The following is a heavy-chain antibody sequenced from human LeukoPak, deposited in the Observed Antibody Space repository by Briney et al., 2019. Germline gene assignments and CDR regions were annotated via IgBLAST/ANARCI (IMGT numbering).Heavy chain of an antibody. D-gene: IGHD3-22*01. J-gene: IGHJ5*02. CDR3: ARTYYYNSSGYYPSPSQYWFDP. V-gene: IGHV1-2*02. CDR1: GYSFTGYY. CDR2: INPHTGGK. Sequence: GASVKVSCQASGYSFTGYYLHRGRQPPGPGLESMGWINPHTGGKNYAQTFHGRVTMPRDRYIRQAYMELSGLRSCDTAVCFCARTYYYNSSGYYPSPSQYWFDPGGQGTLVTVFS.